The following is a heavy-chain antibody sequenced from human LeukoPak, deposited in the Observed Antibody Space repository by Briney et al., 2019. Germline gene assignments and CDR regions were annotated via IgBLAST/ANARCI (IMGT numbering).Heavy chain of an antibody. CDR1: GYTFTSYG. V-gene: IGHV1-18*01. Sequence: GASVKVSCKASGYTFTSYGISWVRQAPGQGLEWMGWISAYNGNTNYAQKLQGRVTMTTDTSTSTAYMELRSLRSDDTAVYYCARVGDRSSWPGYYYYYMDVWGKGTTVTASS. D-gene: IGHD6-13*01. CDR3: ARVGDRSSWPGYYYYYMDV. CDR2: ISAYNGNT. J-gene: IGHJ6*03.